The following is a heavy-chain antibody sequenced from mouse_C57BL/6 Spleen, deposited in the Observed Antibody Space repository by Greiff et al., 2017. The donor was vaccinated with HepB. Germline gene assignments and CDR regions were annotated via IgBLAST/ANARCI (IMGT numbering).Heavy chain of an antibody. J-gene: IGHJ4*01. V-gene: IGHV3-6*01. CDR3: ARFYGNYDAMDY. CDR1: GYSITSGYY. Sequence: EVQLVESGPGLVKPSQSLSLTCSVTGYSITSGYYWNWIRQFPGNKLEWMGYISYDGSNNYNPSLKNRISITRDTSKNQFFLKLNSVTTEDTATYYCARFYGNYDAMDYWGQGTSVTVSS. D-gene: IGHD2-1*01. CDR2: ISYDGSN.